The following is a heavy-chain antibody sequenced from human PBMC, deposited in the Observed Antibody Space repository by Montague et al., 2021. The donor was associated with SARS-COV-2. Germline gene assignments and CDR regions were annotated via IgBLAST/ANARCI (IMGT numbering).Heavy chain of an antibody. CDR2: IYDTGNT. D-gene: IGHD5-18*01. V-gene: IGHV4-59*01. Sequence: SETLSLTCTVSGGSISGYYWSWIRQPPRKGPEWIGNIYDTGNTNYNPSLKSRVTISEDTSKNQFSLRLTSVTAADTAVYYCARDFRLQLWQTDYYFGLWGRGTLVSVSS. J-gene: IGHJ2*01. CDR1: GGSISGYY. CDR3: ARDFRLQLWQTDYYFGL.